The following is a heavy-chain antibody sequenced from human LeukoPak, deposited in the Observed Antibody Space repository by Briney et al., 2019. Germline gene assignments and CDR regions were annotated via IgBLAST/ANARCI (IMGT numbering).Heavy chain of an antibody. CDR2: ISSSSSTI. Sequence: PGGSLRLSCAASGFIFSSYSMNWVRQAPGKGLEWVSYISSSSSTIYYADSVKGRFTISRDNAKNSLYLQMNSLRAEDTAVYYCARDRVTNPIDYWGQGTLVTVSS. V-gene: IGHV3-48*01. CDR3: ARDRVTNPIDY. CDR1: GFIFSSYS. D-gene: IGHD3-3*01. J-gene: IGHJ4*02.